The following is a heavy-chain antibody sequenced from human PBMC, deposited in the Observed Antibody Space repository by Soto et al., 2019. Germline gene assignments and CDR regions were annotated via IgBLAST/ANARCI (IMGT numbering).Heavy chain of an antibody. CDR1: GFTFSSYA. D-gene: IGHD3-9*01. CDR2: ISSNGGST. J-gene: IGHJ4*02. Sequence: GGSLRLSCAASGFTFSSYAMHWVRQAPGKGLEYVSAISSNGGSTYYANSVKGRFTISRDNSKNTLYLQMGSLRAEDMAVYYCARDSGLLRYFDWSYFDYWGQGTLVTVSS. CDR3: ARDSGLLRYFDWSYFDY. V-gene: IGHV3-64*01.